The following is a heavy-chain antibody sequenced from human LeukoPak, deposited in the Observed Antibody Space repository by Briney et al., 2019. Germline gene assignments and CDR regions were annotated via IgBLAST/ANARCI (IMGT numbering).Heavy chain of an antibody. CDR3: AKDYLSLWFGELLSHFDY. D-gene: IGHD3-10*01. J-gene: IGHJ4*02. Sequence: GRSLRLSCAASGFTFDDYAMHWVRQAPGKGLEWVSGISWNSGSIGYADSVKGRFTISRDNSKNTLYLQMNSLRAEDTAVYYCAKDYLSLWFGELLSHFDYWGQGTLVTVSS. CDR1: GFTFDDYA. CDR2: ISWNSGSI. V-gene: IGHV3-9*01.